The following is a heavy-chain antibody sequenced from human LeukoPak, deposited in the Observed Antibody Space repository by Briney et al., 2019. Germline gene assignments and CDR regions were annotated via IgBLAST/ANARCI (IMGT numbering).Heavy chain of an antibody. Sequence: ASVKVSCKASGYTFTSYGISWVRQAPGQGLEWMGWISAYNGNTNYAQKLQGRVTMTTDTSTSTAYMELRSLRSDDTAVYYCARDPSTYYYDSSGYFDAFDIWGQGTMVTVSS. V-gene: IGHV1-18*01. D-gene: IGHD3-22*01. CDR2: ISAYNGNT. CDR1: GYTFTSYG. CDR3: ARDPSTYYYDSSGYFDAFDI. J-gene: IGHJ3*02.